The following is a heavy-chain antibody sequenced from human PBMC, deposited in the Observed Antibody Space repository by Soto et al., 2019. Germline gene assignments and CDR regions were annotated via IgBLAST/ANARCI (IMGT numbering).Heavy chain of an antibody. J-gene: IGHJ3*01. Sequence: EVQLVESGGGLVQPGRSLRLSCATSGFTFDNYPMHWVRQAPGKGLEWVAGLSWNSRSIGYADSVKGRFTISRDNTKNSLYLQMNGLRAEDTAIYYWVKDDAFDFWGQGTQVTVSS. CDR1: GFTFDNYP. CDR3: VKDDAFDF. CDR2: LSWNSRSI. V-gene: IGHV3-9*01.